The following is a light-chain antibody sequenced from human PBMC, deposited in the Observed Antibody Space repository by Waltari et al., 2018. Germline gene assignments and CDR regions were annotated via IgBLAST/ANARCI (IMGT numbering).Light chain of an antibody. J-gene: IGLJ3*02. CDR3: QSYDSSNPWV. Sequence: NFMLTQPHSVSESPGKTVTISCTRSSGSIASNSVQGYQQRPGSSPTTVIYEDNQRPSGVPDRFSGSIDSSSNSASLTISGLKTEDEADYYCQSYDSSNPWVFGGGTKLTVL. CDR1: SGSIASNS. CDR2: EDN. V-gene: IGLV6-57*01.